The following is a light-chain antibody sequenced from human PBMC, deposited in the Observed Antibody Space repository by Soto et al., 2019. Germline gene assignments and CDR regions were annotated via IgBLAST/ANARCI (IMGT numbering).Light chain of an antibody. Sequence: EIVLTQYPGTLSLSPGERATLSCRASQSVSSSYLAWYQQKPGQTPRLLIYDGSNRATGIPARFSGSGSGTDHTLTISSLEPEDSAVYYCQQRSNWPITFGQGTRLEIK. CDR3: QQRSNWPIT. V-gene: IGKV3D-20*02. CDR1: QSVSSSY. J-gene: IGKJ5*01. CDR2: DGS.